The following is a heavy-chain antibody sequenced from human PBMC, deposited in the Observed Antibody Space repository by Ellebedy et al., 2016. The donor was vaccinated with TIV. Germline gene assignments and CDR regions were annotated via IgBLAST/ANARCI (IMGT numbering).Heavy chain of an antibody. CDR2: ISADGNSA. J-gene: IGHJ4*02. Sequence: PGGSLRLSCLGSGFTFSSNAMHWVRQASGKGLEYLSGISADGNSAFHADSVKGRFIISRDNSKNTLYLQMNSLKTEDTAVYYCVTEVVLGATTDYWGQGTLVTVSS. CDR3: VTEVVLGATTDY. D-gene: IGHD1-26*01. V-gene: IGHV3-64*04. CDR1: GFTFSSNA.